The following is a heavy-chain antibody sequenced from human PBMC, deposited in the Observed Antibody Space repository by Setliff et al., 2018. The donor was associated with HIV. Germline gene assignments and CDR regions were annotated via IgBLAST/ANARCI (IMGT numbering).Heavy chain of an antibody. J-gene: IGHJ4*02. V-gene: IGHV3-30*02. CDR1: GFTFSVHG. CDR2: INYDESSE. CDR3: ARAQDNYYDSSGYSFDS. D-gene: IGHD3-22*01. Sequence: GSLRLSCAASGFTFSVHGMHWVRQAPGKGLEWVAFINYDESSEYYADSVKGRVSISRDNAKNTLFLQMNSLRAEDTAVYYCARAQDNYYDSSGYSFDSWGQGSLVTVSS.